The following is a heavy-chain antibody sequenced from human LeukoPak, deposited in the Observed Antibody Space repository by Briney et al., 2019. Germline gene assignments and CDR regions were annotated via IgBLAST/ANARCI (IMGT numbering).Heavy chain of an antibody. V-gene: IGHV3-48*01. J-gene: IGHJ6*02. CDR3: ARIHSSSWYGESGYGMDA. D-gene: IGHD6-13*01. CDR1: GFTFSSYS. CDR2: ISSSSSTV. Sequence: GGSLRLSCAASGFTFSSYSMNWVRQAPGKGLEWVSYISSSSSTVYYADSVKGRFTISRDNAKNSLYLQMNSLRAEDTAVYYCARIHSSSWYGESGYGMDAWGQGTTVTVSS.